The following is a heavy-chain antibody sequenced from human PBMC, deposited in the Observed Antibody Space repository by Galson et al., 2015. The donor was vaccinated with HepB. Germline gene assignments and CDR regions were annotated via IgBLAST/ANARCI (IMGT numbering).Heavy chain of an antibody. CDR2: ISYNGNGI. J-gene: IGHJ4*02. Sequence: SLRLSCAASGFTFSSYNMNWVRQAPGKGLEWVSYISYNGNGIHYADSVKGRFTISIDNAKRSLFLQMDSLRADDTAVYYCARGFDYWGQGSLVTVSS. CDR1: GFTFSSYN. CDR3: ARGFDY. V-gene: IGHV3-48*01.